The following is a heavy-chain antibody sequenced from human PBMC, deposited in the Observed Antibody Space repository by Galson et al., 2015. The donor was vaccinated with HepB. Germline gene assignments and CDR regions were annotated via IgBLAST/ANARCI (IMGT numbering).Heavy chain of an antibody. CDR2: IIPSLPAT. V-gene: IGHV1-69*08. Sequence: SVKVSCKASGGSFSSYTFSWVRQAPGQGLEWMGRIIPSLPATNYAQKFQGRVTLTADKSTSTVYMELSILRYDDTAVYYCAREEYGSGRYYPWFDPWGQGSLVTVSS. CDR3: AREEYGSGRYYPWFDP. CDR1: GGSFSSYT. J-gene: IGHJ5*02. D-gene: IGHD3-10*01.